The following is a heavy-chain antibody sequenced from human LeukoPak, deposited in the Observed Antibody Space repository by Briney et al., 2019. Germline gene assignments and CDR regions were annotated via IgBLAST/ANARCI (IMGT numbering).Heavy chain of an antibody. J-gene: IGHJ4*02. CDR2: IYSGGRT. D-gene: IGHD3-10*01. CDR1: GFSFSSNF. CDR3: ARENGRGVISPYFDY. V-gene: IGHV3-66*01. Sequence: GGSLRLSRGASGFSFSSNFMSWVRQAPGKGLEWVSVIYSGGRTDYADSVKGRFTIPRDNSRNMLYLQMNSLRPEDTAVYYCARENGRGVISPYFDYWGQGTLVTVSS.